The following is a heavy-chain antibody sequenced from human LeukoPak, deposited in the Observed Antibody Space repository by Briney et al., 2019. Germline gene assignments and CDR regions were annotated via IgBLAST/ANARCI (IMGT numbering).Heavy chain of an antibody. CDR2: IKSETDGGTT. V-gene: IGHV3-15*01. D-gene: IGHD2-2*01. Sequence: GGSLRLSCAASGLTFNNTWMSWVRLAPGKGLEWVGRIKSETDGGTTEYAAHVKGRFTISRDDSENTLFLQMNSLKTEDTALYYCATTWSTRNCFDYWGRGTMVTVSS. CDR3: ATTWSTRNCFDY. J-gene: IGHJ4*02. CDR1: GLTFNNTW.